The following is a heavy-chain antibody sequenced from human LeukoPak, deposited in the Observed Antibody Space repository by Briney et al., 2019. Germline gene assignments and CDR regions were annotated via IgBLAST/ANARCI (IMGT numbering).Heavy chain of an antibody. CDR2: IYSSGST. D-gene: IGHD5-18*01. J-gene: IGHJ4*02. V-gene: IGHV4-4*07. Sequence: SETLSLTCTVSGVSISRYYWSWIRQPAGKGLEWIGRIYSSGSTTYNPSLKSRVTMSIDTSKNQFSLKLSSVTAADTAVYYCARHHTAMDLDYWGQGTLVTVSS. CDR1: GVSISRYY. CDR3: ARHHTAMDLDY.